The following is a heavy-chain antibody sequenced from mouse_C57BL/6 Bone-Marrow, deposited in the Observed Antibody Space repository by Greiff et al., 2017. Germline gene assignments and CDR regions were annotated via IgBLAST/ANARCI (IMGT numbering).Heavy chain of an antibody. CDR2: ISYDGSN. CDR3: ASSDGYDGEVAY. J-gene: IGHJ3*01. D-gene: IGHD2-2*01. Sequence: EVQLQQSGPGLVKPSQSLSLTCSVTGYSITSGYYWNWIRQFPGNKLEWMGYISYDGSNNYNPSLKNRISITRDTSKNQFFLKLNSVTTEDTATYYCASSDGYDGEVAYWGKGTLVTVSA. V-gene: IGHV3-6*01. CDR1: GYSITSGYY.